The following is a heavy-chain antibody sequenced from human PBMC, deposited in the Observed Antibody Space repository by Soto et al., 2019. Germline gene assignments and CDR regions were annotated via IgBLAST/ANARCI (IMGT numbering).Heavy chain of an antibody. CDR3: ASQGY. CDR1: GVSFSSYY. J-gene: IGHJ4*02. V-gene: IGHV4-59*08. CDR2: IHYSGST. Sequence: SETLSLTCTVSGVSFSSYYWSWIRQPPGKGLEWIGYIHYSGSTSYNPSLKSRVAIAVDTSKNQFSLKLSSVTAADTAVYYCASQGYRGQGTPVTVSS.